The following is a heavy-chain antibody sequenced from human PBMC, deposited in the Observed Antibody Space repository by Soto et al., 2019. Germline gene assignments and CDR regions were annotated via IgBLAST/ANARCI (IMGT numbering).Heavy chain of an antibody. CDR1: GGSISSGDYY. D-gene: IGHD3-10*01. CDR2: IYYSGST. CDR3: ARDTRLLWFGDYGMDV. Sequence: SETLSLTCTVSGGSISSGDYYWSWIRQPPGKGLEWIGYIYYSGSTYYNPSLKSRVTISVDTSKNQFSLKLSSVTAADTAVYYCARDTRLLWFGDYGMDVWGQGTTVTVS. V-gene: IGHV4-30-4*01. J-gene: IGHJ6*02.